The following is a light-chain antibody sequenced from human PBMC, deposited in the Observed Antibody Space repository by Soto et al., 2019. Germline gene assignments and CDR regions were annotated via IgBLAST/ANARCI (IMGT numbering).Light chain of an antibody. J-gene: IGLJ1*01. Sequence: QSVLTQPPSVSGSPGQSVTISCTGTSSDVGSYNRVSWYQQPPGTAPKLIIYEVSNRPSGVPDRFSGSKSGNTASLTISGLQAEDEAVYYCSSYTSSSTYVFGTGTKLTVL. V-gene: IGLV2-18*02. CDR2: EVS. CDR1: SSDVGSYNR. CDR3: SSYTSSSTYV.